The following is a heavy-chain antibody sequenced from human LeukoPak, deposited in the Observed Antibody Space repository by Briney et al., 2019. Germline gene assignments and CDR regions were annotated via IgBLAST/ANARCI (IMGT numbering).Heavy chain of an antibody. D-gene: IGHD1-26*01. CDR2: ITSSSSYI. CDR3: ARYRFVVGATDSFDI. V-gene: IGHV3-21*01. CDR1: GFTFSSYS. J-gene: IGHJ3*02. Sequence: GGSLRLSCAASGFTFSSYSMSWVRQAPGKRLEWVSSITSSSSYIYYADSVKGRFTISRDNARNSLYLQMNSLRAEDTALYYCARYRFVVGATDSFDIWGQGTMVTVSS.